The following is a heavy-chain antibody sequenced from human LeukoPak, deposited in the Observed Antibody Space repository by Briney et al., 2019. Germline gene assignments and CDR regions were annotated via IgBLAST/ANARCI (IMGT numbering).Heavy chain of an antibody. CDR1: GFTFSSYD. V-gene: IGHV3-23*01. D-gene: IGHD2-15*01. J-gene: IGHJ4*02. CDR3: TRKTPGRTPFDY. Sequence: GGSLRLSCAASGFTFSSYDMTWVRQAPGQGLQWVSAVGTSADTYYADSVRGRFTISRDNSKNTLYLQMDSLRAEDTAIYYCTRKTPGRTPFDYWGQGILVTVSS. CDR2: VGTSADT.